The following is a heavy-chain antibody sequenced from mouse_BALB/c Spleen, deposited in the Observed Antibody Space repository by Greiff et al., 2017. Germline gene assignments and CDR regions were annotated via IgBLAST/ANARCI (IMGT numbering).Heavy chain of an antibody. D-gene: IGHD1-1*01. CDR3: TSGSSSYFFGC. J-gene: IGHJ2*01. CDR1: GYTFTSYW. V-gene: IGHV1-4*01. Sequence: QVQLQQSGAELVRPGSSVKISCKASGYTFTSYWIHWVKQRPGQGLEWIGYINPSTGYTEYNQKFKDKATLTADKSSSTAYMQLSSLTSEDSAVYCCTSGSSSYFFGCWGQGTTLTVSS. CDR2: INPSTGYT.